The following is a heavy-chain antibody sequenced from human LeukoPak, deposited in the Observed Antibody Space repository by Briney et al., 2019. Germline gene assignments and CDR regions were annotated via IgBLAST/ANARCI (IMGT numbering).Heavy chain of an antibody. Sequence: PGGSLRLSCAASGFTFTSFAMSWVRQAPGKGLEWVANIKQDGSEKHYVDSVKGRFTISRDNAENSLYLQMSSLRAEDTAVYYCTRVEETATTAAIIRKYSYYYYYMDVWGKGNTVTVSS. V-gene: IGHV3-7*01. CDR1: GFTFTSFA. J-gene: IGHJ6*03. CDR2: IKQDGSEK. CDR3: TRVEETATTAAIIRKYSYYYYYMDV. D-gene: IGHD4-11*01.